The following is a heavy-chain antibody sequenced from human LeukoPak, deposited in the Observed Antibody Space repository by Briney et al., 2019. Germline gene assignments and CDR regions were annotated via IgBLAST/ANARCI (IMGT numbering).Heavy chain of an antibody. CDR1: GFTFTTYW. CDR3: ARARGPGAFDI. J-gene: IGHJ3*02. V-gene: IGHV3-7*01. D-gene: IGHD3-10*01. Sequence: GGSLRLSCAASGFTFTTYWMSWVRQAPGKGLEWVANIKEDGSDKYYVDSVKGRFTISRDNAKNSLYLQMNSLRAEDTAVYYCARARGPGAFDIWGQGTMVTVSS. CDR2: IKEDGSDK.